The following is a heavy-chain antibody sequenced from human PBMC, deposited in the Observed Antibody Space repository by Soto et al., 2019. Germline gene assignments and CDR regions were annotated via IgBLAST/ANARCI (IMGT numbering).Heavy chain of an antibody. J-gene: IGHJ4*02. Sequence: GGSLRLSCAASGFTFSSYAMSWVRQAPGKGLEWVSAISGSGGSTYYADSVKGRFTISRDNSKNTLYLQMNSLRAEDTAVYYCAPLQLRYSYPAYWGQGTLVTVSS. CDR2: ISGSGGST. V-gene: IGHV3-23*01. CDR3: APLQLRYSYPAY. CDR1: GFTFSSYA. D-gene: IGHD3-9*01.